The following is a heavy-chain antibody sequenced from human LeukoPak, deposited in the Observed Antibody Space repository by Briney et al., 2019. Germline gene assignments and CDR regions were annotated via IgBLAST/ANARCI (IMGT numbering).Heavy chain of an antibody. CDR3: ATYAASAQGPDYFDY. D-gene: IGHD6-6*01. Sequence: ASVKVSCKASGYTFTSYGISWVRQAPGQGLEWMGWISAYNGNTNYAQKFQGRVTMTRDTSISTAYMELSRLRSDDTAVYYCATYAASAQGPDYFDYWGQGTLVTVSS. CDR1: GYTFTSYG. CDR2: ISAYNGNT. V-gene: IGHV1-18*01. J-gene: IGHJ4*02.